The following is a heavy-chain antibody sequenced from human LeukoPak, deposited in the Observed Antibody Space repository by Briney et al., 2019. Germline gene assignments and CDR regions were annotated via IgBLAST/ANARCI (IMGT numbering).Heavy chain of an antibody. J-gene: IGHJ4*02. D-gene: IGHD2-8*01. V-gene: IGHV3-7*01. CDR3: ARAATKWYDY. CDR1: GFTFSSYW. CDR2: IKQDGSEK. Sequence: GGSLRLSCAASGFTFSSYWMNWVRQAPGKGLEWVGNIKQDGSEKHYVDSVEGRFTISRDNAKNSLYLQMNSLRAEDTAVYYCARAATKWYDYWGQGTLVTVSS.